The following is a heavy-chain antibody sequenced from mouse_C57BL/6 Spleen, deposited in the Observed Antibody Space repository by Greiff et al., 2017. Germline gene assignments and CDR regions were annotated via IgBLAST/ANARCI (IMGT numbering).Heavy chain of an antibody. CDR3: TRGGPYFDD. J-gene: IGHJ2*01. D-gene: IGHD1-1*02. Sequence: EVKLMESGGGLVQPGGSMKLSCVASGFTFSNYWMTWVRQSPEKGLEWVAQIRLKSDNYATHYAESVKGRFTISRDDSKSSVYLQMHNLRAEDTGIYYCTRGGPYFDDWGQGTTLTVSS. V-gene: IGHV6-3*01. CDR2: IRLKSDNYAT. CDR1: GFTFSNYW.